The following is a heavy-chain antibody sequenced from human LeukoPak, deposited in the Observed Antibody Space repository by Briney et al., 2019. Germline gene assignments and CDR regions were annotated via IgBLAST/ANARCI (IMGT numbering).Heavy chain of an antibody. Sequence: SVKVSCKASGGTFSSYAISWVRQAPGQGLEWMGGIIPIFGTANYAQKFQGRVTITADESTSTAYMELSSLRSEDTAVYYCARGDSSSWYPYESDDGQVYYMDVWGKGTTVTVSS. CDR2: IIPIFGTA. V-gene: IGHV1-69*01. CDR3: ARGDSSSWYPYESDDGQVYYMDV. D-gene: IGHD6-13*01. J-gene: IGHJ6*03. CDR1: GGTFSSYA.